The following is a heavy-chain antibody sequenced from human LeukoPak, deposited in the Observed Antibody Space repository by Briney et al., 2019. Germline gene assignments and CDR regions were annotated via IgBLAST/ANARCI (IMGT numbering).Heavy chain of an antibody. CDR3: ARGLRWSPFDY. J-gene: IGHJ4*02. Sequence: SETLSLTCTVSGGSISSGDYYWSWIRQPPGKGLEWIGEINHSGSTNYNPSLKSRVTISVDTSKNQFSLKLSSVTAADTAVYYCARGLRWSPFDYWGQGTLVTVSS. V-gene: IGHV4-39*07. CDR2: INHSGST. D-gene: IGHD2-21*01. CDR1: GGSISSGDYY.